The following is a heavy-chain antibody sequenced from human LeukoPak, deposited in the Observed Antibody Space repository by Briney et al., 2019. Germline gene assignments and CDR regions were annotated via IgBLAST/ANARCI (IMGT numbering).Heavy chain of an antibody. CDR1: GYSFTSYW. CDR2: IYPGDSDT. Sequence: GESLQISCKGSGYSFTSYWIGWVRQLPGKGLEWMGIIYPGDSDTRYSPSFQGQVTISADKSISTAYQQWSSLKASDTAMYYCARRRKLLSYNWFDPWGQGTLVTVSS. D-gene: IGHD2-2*01. CDR3: ARRRKLLSYNWFDP. V-gene: IGHV5-51*01. J-gene: IGHJ5*02.